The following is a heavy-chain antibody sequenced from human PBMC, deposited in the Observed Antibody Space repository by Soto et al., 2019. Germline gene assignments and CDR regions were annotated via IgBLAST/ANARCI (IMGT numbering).Heavy chain of an antibody. D-gene: IGHD6-13*01. J-gene: IGHJ6*02. CDR2: IYYSGST. Sequence: SETLSLTCTVSGGSISSYYWSWIRQPPGKGLEWIGYIYYSGSTNYNPSLKSRVTISVDTSKNQFSLKLSSVTAADTAVYYCARIAAAGGYYYGMDVWRQGTTVTVSS. V-gene: IGHV4-59*01. CDR1: GGSISSYY. CDR3: ARIAAAGGYYYGMDV.